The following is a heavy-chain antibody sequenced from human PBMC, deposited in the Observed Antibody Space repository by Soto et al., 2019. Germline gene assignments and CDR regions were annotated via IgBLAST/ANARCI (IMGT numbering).Heavy chain of an antibody. CDR2: IYPGDSDT. V-gene: IGHV5-51*01. D-gene: IGHD2-15*01. CDR1: GYSFTSYW. Sequence: GESLKISCKGSGYSFTSYWIGWVRQMPGKGLEWMGIIYPGDSDTRYSPSFQGQVTISADKSISTAYLQWSSLKASDTAMYYCARPGYCSGGRCYSSVDYWGQGTLVTVSS. CDR3: ARPGYCSGGRCYSSVDY. J-gene: IGHJ4*02.